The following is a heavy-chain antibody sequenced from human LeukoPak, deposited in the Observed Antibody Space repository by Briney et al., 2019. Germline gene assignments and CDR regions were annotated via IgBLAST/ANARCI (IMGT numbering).Heavy chain of an antibody. V-gene: IGHV1-46*01. J-gene: IGHJ3*02. D-gene: IGHD3-9*01. CDR2: INPSGGST. CDR3: ARISDNYDILTGYTAFDI. CDR1: GYTFTSYY. Sequence: ASVKVSCKESGYTFTSYYMHWVRQAPGQGLEWMGIINPSGGSTSYPQKFQGRVTMTRDTSTSTVYMEPISLRSEDAAVYYCARISDNYDILTGYTAFDIWRQGTMLSVSS.